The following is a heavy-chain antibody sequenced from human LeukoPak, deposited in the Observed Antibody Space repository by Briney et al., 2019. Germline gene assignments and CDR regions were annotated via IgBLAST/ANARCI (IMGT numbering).Heavy chain of an antibody. CDR1: DGSISSYY. D-gene: IGHD6-13*01. CDR2: IYYSGSTSGST. Sequence: PSETLSLTCTVSDGSISSYYWSWIRQPPGKGLEWIGYIYYSGSTSGSTNYNPSLKSRVTISVDTSKNQFSLKLSSVTAADTAVYYCARHGRQYSSSWWGFDWFDPWGQGTLVTVSS. V-gene: IGHV4-59*08. J-gene: IGHJ5*02. CDR3: ARHGRQYSSSWWGFDWFDP.